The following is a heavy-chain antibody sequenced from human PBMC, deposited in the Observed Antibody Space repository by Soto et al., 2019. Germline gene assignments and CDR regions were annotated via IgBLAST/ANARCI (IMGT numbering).Heavy chain of an antibody. CDR3: AKDNDILTGYYSNWFDP. V-gene: IGHV3-23*01. CDR2: ISGSGGST. D-gene: IGHD3-9*01. J-gene: IGHJ5*02. Sequence: GGSLRLSCAASGFTFSSYAMSWVRQAPGKGLEWVSAISGSGGSTYYADSVKGRFTISRDNSKNTLYLQMNSLRAEDTAVYYCAKDNDILTGYYSNWFDPWGQGTLVTVSS. CDR1: GFTFSSYA.